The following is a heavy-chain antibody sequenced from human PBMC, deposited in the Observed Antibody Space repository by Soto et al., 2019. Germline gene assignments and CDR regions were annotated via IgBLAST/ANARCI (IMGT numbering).Heavy chain of an antibody. CDR3: AMVDVYVTPSPQDV. D-gene: IGHD3-16*01. V-gene: IGHV1-18*01. J-gene: IGHJ6*02. CDR2: INTYNGNT. CDR1: GYTFTSYG. Sequence: QVQLVQSGAEVKNPGASVKVSCKTFGYTFTSYGIGWARQAPGQGLEWMGWINTYNGNTNYAQNLQGRVTLTTDTSTIAAYMELRSLRSNDTAIYYCAMVDVYVTPSPQDVWGQGTTVTVSS.